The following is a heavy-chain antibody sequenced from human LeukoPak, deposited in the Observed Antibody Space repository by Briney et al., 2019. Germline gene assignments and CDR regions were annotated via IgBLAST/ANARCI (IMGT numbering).Heavy chain of an antibody. CDR1: GGTFSSYA. CDR2: IIPIFGTA. Sequence: GASVKVSCKASGGTFSSYAISWVRQAPGQGLEWMGGIIPIFGTANYAQKFQGRVTITADESTSTAYMELSSLRSEDTAVYYCARDRYDSSGYSYNWFDPWGQGTLVTVSS. D-gene: IGHD3-22*01. CDR3: ARDRYDSSGYSYNWFDP. V-gene: IGHV1-69*13. J-gene: IGHJ5*02.